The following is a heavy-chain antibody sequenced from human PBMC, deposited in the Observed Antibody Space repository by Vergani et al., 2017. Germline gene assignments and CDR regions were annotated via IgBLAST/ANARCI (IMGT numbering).Heavy chain of an antibody. J-gene: IGHJ1*01. D-gene: IGHD6-19*01. V-gene: IGHV4-39*01. CDR3: TRHGRSGWAGYFQH. Sequence: QLQLQESGPGLVKPSETLSLTCSVSGGSISSSNYYWGWIRQPPGKGLEWIASIYYSGSTYYNPSLKSRVTISVDTSRNQFSLKLSSVTAADTAVYYCTRHGRSGWAGYFQHWGQGTLVTASS. CDR2: IYYSGST. CDR1: GGSISSSNYY.